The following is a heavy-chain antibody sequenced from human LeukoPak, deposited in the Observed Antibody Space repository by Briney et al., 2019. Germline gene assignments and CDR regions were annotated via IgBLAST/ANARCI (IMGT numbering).Heavy chain of an antibody. CDR1: GYTFTNYA. V-gene: IGHV1-46*01. D-gene: IGHD3-16*01. CDR2: INPSGGST. Sequence: ASVKVSCKASGYTFTNYAMHWVRQAPGQGLEWMGIINPSGGSTSYAQKFQSRVTMTRDTSTSTVYMELSSLRSEDTAVYYCARDGRPIMTAFDIWGQGTMVTVSS. J-gene: IGHJ3*02. CDR3: ARDGRPIMTAFDI.